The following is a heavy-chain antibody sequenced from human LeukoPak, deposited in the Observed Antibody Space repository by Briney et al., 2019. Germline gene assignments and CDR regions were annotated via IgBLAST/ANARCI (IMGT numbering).Heavy chain of an antibody. CDR1: GYTFTNYD. Sequence: ASVKVSCKASGYTFTNYDINWVRQAPGQGLEWMGWVNSKSGNTGYKQKFQARVTITRDTSMTTAYVELSSLTSDDTAVYFCARGLPLGYCTYGVCYPPKHFDFWGQGTLVTVSS. V-gene: IGHV1-8*03. D-gene: IGHD2-8*01. J-gene: IGHJ4*02. CDR2: VNSKSGNT. CDR3: ARGLPLGYCTYGVCYPPKHFDF.